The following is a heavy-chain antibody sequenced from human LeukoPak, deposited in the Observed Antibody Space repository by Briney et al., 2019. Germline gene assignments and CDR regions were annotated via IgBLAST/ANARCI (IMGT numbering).Heavy chain of an antibody. CDR3: ARAARAGRYGSSVYFDY. D-gene: IGHD6-19*01. Sequence: SETLSLTCTVSGGSISSYYWSWIRQPPGKGLEWIGYIYYSGSTNYNPSLKSRVTISVDTSKNQFSLKLSSVTAADTAVYYCARAARAGRYGSSVYFDYWGQGTLVTVSS. J-gene: IGHJ4*02. CDR1: GGSISSYY. V-gene: IGHV4-59*01. CDR2: IYYSGST.